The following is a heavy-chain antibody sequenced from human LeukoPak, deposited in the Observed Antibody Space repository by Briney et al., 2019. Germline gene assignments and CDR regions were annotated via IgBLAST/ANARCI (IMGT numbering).Heavy chain of an antibody. J-gene: IGHJ4*02. CDR1: GYTFTSYD. D-gene: IGHD2-2*01. CDR2: MNPNSGNT. Sequence: ASVKVSCKASGYTFTSYDINWVRQATGQGLEWMGWMNPNSGNTGYARKFQGRVTMTRNTSISTAYMELSSLRSEDTAVYYCARGQASYCSSTSCDQDYWGQGTLVTVSS. CDR3: ARGQASYCSSTSCDQDY. V-gene: IGHV1-8*01.